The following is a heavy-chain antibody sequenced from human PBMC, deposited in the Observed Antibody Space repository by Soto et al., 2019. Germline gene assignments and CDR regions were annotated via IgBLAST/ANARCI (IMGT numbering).Heavy chain of an antibody. CDR2: IYYTGNT. D-gene: IGHD6-6*01. Sequence: SATLSLTCTVSGGSIRSRGYYRRWIRQHPEKGLEWIGYIYYTGNTYYNASLKSRVTISVDTSNNQFSLKLSSVTAADTAVYYCARVGISSSDAFDILGQGTTVTV. J-gene: IGHJ3*02. CDR3: ARVGISSSDAFDI. V-gene: IGHV4-31*03. CDR1: GGSIRSRGYY.